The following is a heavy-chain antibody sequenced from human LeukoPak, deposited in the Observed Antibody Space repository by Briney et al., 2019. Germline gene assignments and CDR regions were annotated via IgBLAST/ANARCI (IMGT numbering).Heavy chain of an antibody. J-gene: IGHJ4*02. D-gene: IGHD3-10*01. Sequence: GGSLRLSCAVSGFTFSSYVMSWVRQALGKGLEWVSAISGSGGSTYYADSVKGQFTISRDNSKNTLFLQMNNLRAEDTAVYYCAKDKSMVRELDYWGQGTLVTVSS. V-gene: IGHV3-23*01. CDR3: AKDKSMVRELDY. CDR1: GFTFSSYV. CDR2: ISGSGGST.